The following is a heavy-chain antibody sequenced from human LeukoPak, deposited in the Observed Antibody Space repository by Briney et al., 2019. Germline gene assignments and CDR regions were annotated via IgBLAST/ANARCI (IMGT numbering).Heavy chain of an antibody. CDR2: INHSGST. V-gene: IGHV4-34*01. Sequence: SETLSLTCAVYGGSFSGYYWSWIRQPPGKGLEWIGEINHSGSTNYNPSLKSRVTISVDTSKNQFSLKLSSVTAADTAVYYCARGGGPDIGYWGQGTLVTVSS. J-gene: IGHJ4*02. D-gene: IGHD3-16*01. CDR1: GGSFSGYY. CDR3: ARGGGPDIGY.